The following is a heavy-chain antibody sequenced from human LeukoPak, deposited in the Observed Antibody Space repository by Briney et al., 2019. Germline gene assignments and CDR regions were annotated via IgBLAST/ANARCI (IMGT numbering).Heavy chain of an antibody. CDR1: GGSISSYY. Sequence: SETLSLTCTVSGGSISSYYWSWIRQPPGKGLEWIGYIYYSGSTNYNHSLKSRVTISVDTSKNQFSLKLSSVTAADTAVYYCARWSSRSSGWPYYYYGMDVWGQGTTVTVSS. J-gene: IGHJ6*02. CDR2: IYYSGST. V-gene: IGHV4-59*08. CDR3: ARWSSRSSGWPYYYYGMDV. D-gene: IGHD6-19*01.